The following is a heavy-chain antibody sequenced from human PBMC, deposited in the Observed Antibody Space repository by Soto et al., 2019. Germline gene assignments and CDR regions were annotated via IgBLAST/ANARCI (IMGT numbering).Heavy chain of an antibody. D-gene: IGHD1-26*01. CDR2: IYSGGST. J-gene: IGHJ5*02. CDR3: ARDRSGSYYPEFWFDP. Sequence: EVQLVESGGGLIQPGGSLRLSCAASGFTVSSNYMSWVRQAPGKGLEWVSVIYSGGSTYYADSVKGRFTIARDNSKNTLYLQMNSLRAEDTAVYYCARDRSGSYYPEFWFDPWGQGTLVTVSS. CDR1: GFTVSSNY. V-gene: IGHV3-53*01.